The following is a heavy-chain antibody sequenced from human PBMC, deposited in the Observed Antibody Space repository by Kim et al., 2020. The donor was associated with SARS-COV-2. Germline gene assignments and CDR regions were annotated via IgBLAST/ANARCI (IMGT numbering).Heavy chain of an antibody. CDR2: ISSSGSTI. Sequence: GGSLRLSCAASGFTFSSYEMNWVRQAPGKGLEWVSYISSSGSTIYYADSVKGRFTISRDNAKNSLYLQMNSLRAEDTAVYYCARAKYSSGWYGKIDYWGQGTLVTVSS. CDR1: GFTFSSYE. V-gene: IGHV3-48*03. D-gene: IGHD6-19*01. CDR3: ARAKYSSGWYGKIDY. J-gene: IGHJ4*02.